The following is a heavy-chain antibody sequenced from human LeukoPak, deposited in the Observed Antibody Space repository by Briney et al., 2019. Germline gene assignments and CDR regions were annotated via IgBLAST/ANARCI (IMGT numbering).Heavy chain of an antibody. CDR2: ISSSSSYI. Sequence: GGSPSLSCAASRFTFSSYSMNWVRQGPGKGLEWVSSISSSSSYIYYSDSVNGRFTTSRDNAKNSLYLQMNRLRAEDTAVYYCAGINVLRAFDIWGQGTMVTVSS. J-gene: IGHJ3*02. V-gene: IGHV3-21*01. CDR3: AGINVLRAFDI. CDR1: RFTFSSYS.